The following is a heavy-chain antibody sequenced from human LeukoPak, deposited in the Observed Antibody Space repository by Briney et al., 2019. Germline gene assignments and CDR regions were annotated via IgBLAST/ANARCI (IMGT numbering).Heavy chain of an antibody. Sequence: SETLSLTCAVSGGSISSGGYSWSWIRQPPGKGLEWIGYIYHGGSTYYNPSLKSRVTISVDRSKNQFSLKLSSVTAADTAVYYCARRARSYWFDPWGQGTLVTVSS. J-gene: IGHJ5*02. CDR2: IYHGGST. CDR3: ARRARSYWFDP. CDR1: GGSISSGGYS. V-gene: IGHV4-30-2*01.